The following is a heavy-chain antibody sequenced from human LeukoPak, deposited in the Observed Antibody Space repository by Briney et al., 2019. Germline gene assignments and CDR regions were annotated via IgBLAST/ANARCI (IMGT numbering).Heavy chain of an antibody. J-gene: IGHJ3*02. V-gene: IGHV4-34*01. CDR2: INHSGST. D-gene: IGHD2-2*02. Sequence: SETLSLTCAVYGGSFSGYYWSWIRQLPGKGLEWIGEINHSGSTNYNPSLKSRVTISVDTSKNQFSLKLSSVTAADTAVYYCAREECSSTSCYMGNDAFDIWGQGTMVTVSS. CDR3: AREECSSTSCYMGNDAFDI. CDR1: GGSFSGYY.